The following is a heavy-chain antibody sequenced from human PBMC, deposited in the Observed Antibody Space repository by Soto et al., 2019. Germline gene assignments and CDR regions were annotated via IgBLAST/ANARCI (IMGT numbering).Heavy chain of an antibody. J-gene: IGHJ3*02. V-gene: IGHV3-30*03. CDR2: ISYDGVNK. Sequence: PGGSLRLSCAASGFTFSTYGMHWVRQAPGKGLEWVAVISYDGVNKYYADSVKGRFTISRDNSKNSLYLQMNSLKTEDTVVYYCVLVVIPKYTFDIWGQGTTVTVSS. D-gene: IGHD3-22*01. CDR3: VLVVIPKYTFDI. CDR1: GFTFSTYG.